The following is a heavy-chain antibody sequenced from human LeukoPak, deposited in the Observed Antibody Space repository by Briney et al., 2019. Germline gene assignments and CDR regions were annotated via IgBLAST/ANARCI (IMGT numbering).Heavy chain of an antibody. D-gene: IGHD2-8*01. CDR1: GGPISSHY. CDR3: ARDHCTNGVCYDDRGHFDY. Sequence: SETLSLTCTVSGGPISSHYWTWIRQPPAKGLEWIGSIHYSGTPYYHPSLKSRVTLSLDPSHNQLSLKLRPVTAADTAVYYCARDHCTNGVCYDDRGHFDYWGQGTLVSVSS. CDR2: IHYSGTP. J-gene: IGHJ4*02. V-gene: IGHV4-59*11.